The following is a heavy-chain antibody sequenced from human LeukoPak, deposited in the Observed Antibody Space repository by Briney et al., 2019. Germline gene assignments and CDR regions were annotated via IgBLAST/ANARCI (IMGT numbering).Heavy chain of an antibody. CDR3: ARDLNGGSDY. Sequence: GGSLRLSCAASGFTFSDSAMHWVRQASGKGLEWVGRIRSKTKSYATAYAASVKGRFTISRDDSKNTAYLQMNSLQTEDTAVYYCARDLNGGSDYWGQGTLVTVSS. V-gene: IGHV3-73*01. CDR2: IRSKTKSYAT. CDR1: GFTFSDSA. J-gene: IGHJ4*02. D-gene: IGHD4-23*01.